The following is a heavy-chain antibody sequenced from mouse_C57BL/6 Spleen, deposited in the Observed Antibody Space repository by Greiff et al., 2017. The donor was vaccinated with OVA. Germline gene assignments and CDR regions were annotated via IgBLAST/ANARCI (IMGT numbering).Heavy chain of an antibody. CDR1: GYAFSSSW. V-gene: IGHV1-82*01. D-gene: IGHD4-1*01. J-gene: IGHJ4*01. CDR2: IYPGDGDT. Sequence: VQLQQSGPELVKPGASVKISCKASGYAFSSSWMNWVKQRPGKGLEWIGRIYPGDGDTNYNGKFKGKATLTADKSSSTAYMQLSSLTSEDSAVYFCAANCDSAMDYWGQGTSVTVSS. CDR3: AANCDSAMDY.